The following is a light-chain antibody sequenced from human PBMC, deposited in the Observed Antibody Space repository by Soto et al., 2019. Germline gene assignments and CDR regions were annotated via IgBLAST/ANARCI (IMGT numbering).Light chain of an antibody. J-gene: IGLJ1*01. V-gene: IGLV2-14*01. CDR1: TSDVGGYNY. CDR3: LSTTSSIRDV. CDR2: EVS. Sequence: ALTPPASVFGSPGQSITISWTGTTSDVGGYNYVSWYQQHPGKVPQLLIHEVSNRPSVVSARFSGSKSVNTASLPMSGLQAEEEADYYCLSTTSSIRDVFGTGTKVTVL.